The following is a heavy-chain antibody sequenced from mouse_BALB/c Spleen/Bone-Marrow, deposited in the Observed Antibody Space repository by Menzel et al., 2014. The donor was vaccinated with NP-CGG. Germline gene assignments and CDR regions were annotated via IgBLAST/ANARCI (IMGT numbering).Heavy chain of an antibody. CDR3: SREGAY. CDR2: ITPSNGDT. V-gene: IGHV1S16*01. Sequence: PGQGLEWIGEITPSNGDTNFNEKFKSKATLTVDKSSSTAYMQLSSLTSEDSAVYYCSREGAYWGQGTLVTVSA. J-gene: IGHJ3*01.